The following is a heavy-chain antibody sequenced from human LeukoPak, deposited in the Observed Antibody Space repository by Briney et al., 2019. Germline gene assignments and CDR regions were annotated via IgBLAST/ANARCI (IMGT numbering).Heavy chain of an antibody. Sequence: GASLRLSCAASGFTFSSYEMNWVRQAPGKGPQWVSCISSSGDTIYYADSVKGRFTTSRDNAKNSLYLQMNSLRAEDTAVYYCARDVGKSGYGDYWGQGTLVTVSS. V-gene: IGHV3-48*03. J-gene: IGHJ1*01. CDR1: GFTFSSYE. CDR2: ISSSGDTI. D-gene: IGHD5-12*01. CDR3: ARDVGKSGYGDY.